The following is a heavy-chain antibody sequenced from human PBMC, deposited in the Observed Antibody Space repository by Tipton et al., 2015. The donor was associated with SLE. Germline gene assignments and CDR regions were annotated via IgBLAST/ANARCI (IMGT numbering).Heavy chain of an antibody. CDR3: TRVPRYNWNYIAD. V-gene: IGHV6-1*01. Sequence: GLVKPSQTLSLTCAISGDSVSSNSAAWNWIRQSPSRGLEWLGRTYYMSKWYNDYAVSVKSRIIINPDTSKNQFSLQLTSVTPEDTAVYHCTRVPRYNWNYIADWGQGTLVSVSS. J-gene: IGHJ4*02. CDR1: GDSVSSNSAA. D-gene: IGHD1-7*01. CDR2: TYYMSKWYN.